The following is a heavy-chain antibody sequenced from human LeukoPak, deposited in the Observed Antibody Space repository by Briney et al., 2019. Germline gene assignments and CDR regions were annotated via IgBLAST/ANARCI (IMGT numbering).Heavy chain of an antibody. CDR3: ASLYSTPEYSYFYYYMDV. V-gene: IGHV3-30*01. D-gene: IGHD6-13*01. CDR1: GITLSNYA. Sequence: GGSLRLSCTASGITLSNYAMHWVRQAPGKGLEWVTVISSDGSYKYYADSVKGRFTISRDNSKNVLYLQMNSLRAEDTAVYFCASLYSTPEYSYFYYYMDVWGKGTTVTVSS. J-gene: IGHJ6*03. CDR2: ISSDGSYK.